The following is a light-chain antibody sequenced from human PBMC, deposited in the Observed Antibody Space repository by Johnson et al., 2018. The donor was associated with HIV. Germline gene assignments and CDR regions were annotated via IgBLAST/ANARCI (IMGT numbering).Light chain of an antibody. Sequence: QSVFTPPPSVSAAPGQKVTISCSGSSSTIGNHYISWYQLLPGTPPKLPIFQNNTRPSGIPDRFSAPKSGTSATPATPGLHTADEADYYCGTWDSDLSAHYVFGTGTRVTVL. V-gene: IGLV1-51*02. J-gene: IGLJ1*01. CDR2: QNN. CDR1: SSTIGNHY. CDR3: GTWDSDLSAHYV.